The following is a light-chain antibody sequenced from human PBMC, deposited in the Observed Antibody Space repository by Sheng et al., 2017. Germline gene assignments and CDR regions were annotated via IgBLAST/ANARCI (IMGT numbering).Light chain of an antibody. CDR1: QSVTTW. CDR2: DAY. CDR3: QHYEGQLK. Sequence: DIQLTQSPPSLSASVGDSVTITCRASQSVTTWLAWYQQKPGKAPRLVIYDAYQLGSGAPSRFIGSGSGTEFTLTISGLQVDDFATYYCQHYEGQLKFGQGTRVEIK. J-gene: IGKJ1*01. V-gene: IGKV1-5*03.